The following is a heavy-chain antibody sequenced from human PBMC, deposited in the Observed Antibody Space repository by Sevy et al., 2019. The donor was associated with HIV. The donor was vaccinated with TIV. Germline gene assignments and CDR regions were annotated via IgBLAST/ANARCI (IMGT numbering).Heavy chain of an antibody. CDR3: ARALYNGGVGTRWGYYYYGMDV. V-gene: IGHV3-21*01. D-gene: IGHD2-8*02. CDR1: GFTFSTYS. J-gene: IGHJ6*02. CDR2: ISSSSTYK. Sequence: GGCLRLSCAASGFTFSTYSMNWVRQAPGKGLEWVSSISSSSTYKYYADSVKGRLTISRDNATNSLYLQMNSLRDEDTAVYYCARALYNGGVGTRWGYYYYGMDVWGQGTTVTVSS.